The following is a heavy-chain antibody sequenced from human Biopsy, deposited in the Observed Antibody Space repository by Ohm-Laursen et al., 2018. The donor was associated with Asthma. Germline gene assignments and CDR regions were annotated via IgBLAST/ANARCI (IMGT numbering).Heavy chain of an antibody. Sequence: SLRLSCAASGFTFRSYAMHWVRQAPGKGLEWVAVGGSYYDGGLKYYAYSVNGRFTVSRDDSKNTLYLQMNSRRPDDTAVYYCARDVMEWYLPAFDFWGQGTLVTVSS. CDR3: ARDVMEWYLPAFDF. CDR1: GFTFRSYA. CDR2: GGSYYDGGLK. V-gene: IGHV3-30-3*01. J-gene: IGHJ4*02. D-gene: IGHD3-3*01.